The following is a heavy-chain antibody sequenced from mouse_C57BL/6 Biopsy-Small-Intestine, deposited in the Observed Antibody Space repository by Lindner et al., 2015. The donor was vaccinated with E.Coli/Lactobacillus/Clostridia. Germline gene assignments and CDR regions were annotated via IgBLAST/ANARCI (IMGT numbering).Heavy chain of an antibody. Sequence: SVKVSCKASGYTFRGYYIHWVRQVPGHGLEWLGWINPDSGDTDYAQRFQGRVTMTSDTSINTAFMELSGLRSDDTAVYYCARDKWELLRYYFEYWGQGTLVTVSS. CDR3: ARDKWELLRYYFEY. J-gene: IGHJ2*01. D-gene: IGHD2-12*01. V-gene: IGHV1-66*01. CDR1: GYTFRGYY. CDR2: INPDSGDT.